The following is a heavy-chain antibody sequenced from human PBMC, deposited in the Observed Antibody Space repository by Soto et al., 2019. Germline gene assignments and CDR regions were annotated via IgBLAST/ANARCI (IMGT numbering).Heavy chain of an antibody. CDR2: INYSGST. J-gene: IGHJ5*02. D-gene: IGHD3-22*01. CDR1: GGSFSGYY. V-gene: IGHV4-34*01. Sequence: PSETLSLTCAVYGGSFSGYYWSWLRQPPGKGLEWIGKINYSGSTYYNPSLKSRVTISVDTSKNQFSLKLSSVTAADTAVYYCAGGLFGYSDSSGPTNHNWFDPWGQGTLVTVSS. CDR3: AGGLFGYSDSSGPTNHNWFDP.